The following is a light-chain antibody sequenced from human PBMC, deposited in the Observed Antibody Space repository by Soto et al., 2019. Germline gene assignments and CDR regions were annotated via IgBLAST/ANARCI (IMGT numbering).Light chain of an antibody. Sequence: QSALTQPASVSGSPGQSITISCTGTSSDIGDYKYVSWYKQHPGKAPKLMIYDVSNRPSGVSNRFSGSKSGNTASLTISGLQAEDEADYYCNSYTYSSFLIFGGGTKLTVL. J-gene: IGLJ2*01. CDR1: SSDIGDYKY. CDR3: NSYTYSSFLI. V-gene: IGLV2-14*03. CDR2: DVS.